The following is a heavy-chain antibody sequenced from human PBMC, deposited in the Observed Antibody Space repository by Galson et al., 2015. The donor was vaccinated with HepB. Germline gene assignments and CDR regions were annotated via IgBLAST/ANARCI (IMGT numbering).Heavy chain of an antibody. CDR1: GFTFNSYA. V-gene: IGHV3-23*01. CDR3: AKDAVPGNGLFDPFDI. D-gene: IGHD1-1*01. J-gene: IGHJ3*02. CDR2: IHGVGGGT. Sequence: SLRLSCAASGFTFNSYAMTWVRQAPGKGLEWVSAIHGVGGGTFYADSAKGRFTTSRDNSKNMLYLQMNNLRAEDTAVYYCAKDAVPGNGLFDPFDIWGQGTMVTVSS.